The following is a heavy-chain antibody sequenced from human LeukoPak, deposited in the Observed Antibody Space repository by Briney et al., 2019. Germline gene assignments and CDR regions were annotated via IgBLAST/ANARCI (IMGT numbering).Heavy chain of an antibody. V-gene: IGHV3-49*04. Sequence: GGSLRLSCAASGFTFRDYAMSWVRLAPGKGLQWVGFIRSKTYGGAADYGASVKGRFTIYRDDSQSIAYLLMNRLEIEDTAVYYCTRIGIGIIGRDPVDYWGQGTLVTVSS. CDR3: TRIGIGIIGRDPVDY. CDR1: GFTFRDYA. CDR2: IRSKTYGGAA. J-gene: IGHJ4*02. D-gene: IGHD2-21*01.